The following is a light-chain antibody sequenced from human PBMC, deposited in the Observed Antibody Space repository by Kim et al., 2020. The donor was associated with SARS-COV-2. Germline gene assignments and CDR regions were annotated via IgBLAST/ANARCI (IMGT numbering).Light chain of an antibody. CDR2: DND. J-gene: IGLJ3*02. CDR3: ATWDTKQTPYWL. V-gene: IGLV1-51*01. CDR1: GSNS. Sequence: AAPGQKVTISCPGLGSNSVSWYRQLPGTAPKLLISDNDRRPSGIPDRFSGSKSGTSATLVIIGLQTGDEADYYCATWDTKQTPYWLFGGGTKVTVL.